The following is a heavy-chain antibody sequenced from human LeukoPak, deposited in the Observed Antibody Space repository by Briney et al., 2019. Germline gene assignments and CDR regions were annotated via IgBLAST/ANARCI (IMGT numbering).Heavy chain of an antibody. J-gene: IGHJ4*02. CDR1: GFTFSSYA. Sequence: PGGSLRLSCAASGFTFSSYAMSWVRRAPGKGLEWVSGISGSGGSTYYADSVKGRFTISRDNSKNTLYLQMNSLRAEDTAVFYCAKKGYCSSTSCYSAPGFDYWGQGTLVTVSS. V-gene: IGHV3-23*01. D-gene: IGHD2-2*01. CDR3: AKKGYCSSTSCYSAPGFDY. CDR2: ISGSGGST.